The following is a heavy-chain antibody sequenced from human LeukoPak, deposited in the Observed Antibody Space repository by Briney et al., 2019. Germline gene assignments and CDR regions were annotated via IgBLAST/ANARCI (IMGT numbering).Heavy chain of an antibody. CDR1: GFTFSDYY. CDR3: ATNYPRYSSSWYYFDY. V-gene: IGHV3-11*01. D-gene: IGHD6-13*01. Sequence: WGSLRLSCAASGFTFSDYYMSWIRQAPGKGLEWVSYISSSGSTIYYADSVKGRFTISRDNAKNSLYLQMNSLRAEDTAVYYCATNYPRYSSSWYYFDYWGQGTLVTVSS. J-gene: IGHJ4*02. CDR2: ISSSGSTI.